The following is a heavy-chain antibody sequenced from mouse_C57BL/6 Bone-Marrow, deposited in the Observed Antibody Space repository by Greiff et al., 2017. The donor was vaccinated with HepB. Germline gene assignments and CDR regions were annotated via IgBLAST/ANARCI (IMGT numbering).Heavy chain of an antibody. V-gene: IGHV1-18*01. CDR2: INPNNGGT. D-gene: IGHD1-1*02. Sequence: EVKLMESGPELVKPGASVKIPCKASGYTFTDYNMDWVKQSHGKSLEWIGDINPNNGGTIYNQKFKGKATLTVDKSSSTAYMELRSLTSEDTAVYYCARRRTIPPWYFDVWGTGTTVTVSS. CDR3: ARRRTIPPWYFDV. CDR1: GYTFTDYN. J-gene: IGHJ1*03.